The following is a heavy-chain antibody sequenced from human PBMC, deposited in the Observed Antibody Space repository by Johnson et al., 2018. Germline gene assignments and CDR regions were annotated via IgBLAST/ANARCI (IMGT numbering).Heavy chain of an antibody. D-gene: IGHD6-19*01. Sequence: VQLVESGGGLVQPGGSLRLSCGASGFTVSSNYMSWVRQAPGKGLEWVSRINSDGSSTSYADSVKGRFTSSRDNAKNTLYLQMNSLRAEDTALYYCAKAHSSGWYTYFQYWGQGTLVTVSS. V-gene: IGHV3-74*02. J-gene: IGHJ1*01. CDR2: INSDGSST. CDR1: GFTVSSNY. CDR3: AKAHSSGWYTYFQY.